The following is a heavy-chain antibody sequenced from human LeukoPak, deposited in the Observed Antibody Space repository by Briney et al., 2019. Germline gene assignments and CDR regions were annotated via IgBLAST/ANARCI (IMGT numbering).Heavy chain of an antibody. CDR3: AASFRVTGTTNYY. V-gene: IGHV3-74*01. D-gene: IGHD1-20*01. CDR1: GFTFTSHW. CDR2: ISDDGKKT. Sequence: GGSLRLSCAESGFTFTSHWMHWVRQAPGKGLIWVSHISDDGKKTNYADSVKGRFTISRDVAKNTLHLQMDSLRVEDTAVYYCAASFRVTGTTNYYWGQGTMVTVSS. J-gene: IGHJ4*02.